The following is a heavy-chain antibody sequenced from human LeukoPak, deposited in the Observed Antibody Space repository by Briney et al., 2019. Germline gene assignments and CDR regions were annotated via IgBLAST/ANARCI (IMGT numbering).Heavy chain of an antibody. V-gene: IGHV3-23*01. CDR3: ARDGYCSSTSCYYFDY. J-gene: IGHJ4*02. CDR2: ISAGGGST. D-gene: IGHD2-2*01. CDR1: GFTFSSYA. Sequence: GGSLRLSCAASGFTFSSYAMSWVRQAPGKGLEWVAGISAGGGSTYYADSVKGRFTISRDNSKNMLYLQLNSLRAEDTAVYYCARDGYCSSTSCYYFDYWGQGTLVTVSS.